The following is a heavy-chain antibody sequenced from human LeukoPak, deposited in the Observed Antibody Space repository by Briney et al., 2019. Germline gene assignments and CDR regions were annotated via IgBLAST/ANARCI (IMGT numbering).Heavy chain of an antibody. CDR2: IIPIFGTA. CDR1: GGTFSSYA. V-gene: IGHV1-69*13. Sequence: SVKVSCKASGGTFSSYAISWVRQAPGQGLEWMGGIIPIFGTANYAQKFQGRVTITADESTSTAYMELNSLRAEDTAVYYCARDGGWYPYYYYMDVWGKGTTVTISS. CDR3: ARDGGWYPYYYYMDV. J-gene: IGHJ6*03. D-gene: IGHD6-19*01.